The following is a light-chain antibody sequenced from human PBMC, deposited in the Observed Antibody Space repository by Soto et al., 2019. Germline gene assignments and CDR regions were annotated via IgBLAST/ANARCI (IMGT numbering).Light chain of an antibody. CDR3: QQHSSWPLT. CDR2: DVS. V-gene: IGKV3-15*01. Sequence: EIVMTQSPATLSVSPGERATLSCRASQSVTNNYLAWYQQRPGQAPRLLIYDVSTRATGIPARFSGSGSGTEFTHTISSLQSEDFAVYYCQQHSSWPLTFGGGTKVDIK. CDR1: QSVTNN. J-gene: IGKJ4*01.